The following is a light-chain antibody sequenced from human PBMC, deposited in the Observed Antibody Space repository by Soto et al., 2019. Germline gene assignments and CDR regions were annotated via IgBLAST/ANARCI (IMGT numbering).Light chain of an antibody. V-gene: IGKV1-39*01. CDR1: QTIGKY. CDR3: QQSFGIPFT. CDR2: DAS. J-gene: IGKJ3*01. Sequence: DIQMTQSPSSLSATVGDRVTITCRASQTIGKYLNWYQQQPGKVPKLLIYDASYLQSGVPSRFSGSESGTDFTLNISDLRREDFATYYCQQSFGIPFTFGPGTKVDI.